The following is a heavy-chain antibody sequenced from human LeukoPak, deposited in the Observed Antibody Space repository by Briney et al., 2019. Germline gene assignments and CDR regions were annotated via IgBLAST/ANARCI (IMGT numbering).Heavy chain of an antibody. CDR1: GGSISSGSYY. V-gene: IGHV4-61*02. CDR3: ARDYALTSLEMARILNWLDP. Sequence: PSETLSLTCTVSGGSISSGSYYWSWIRQPAGKGLEWIGRIYTSGSTNYNPSLKSRVTISVDTSKNQFSLKLSSVTAADTAVYYCARDYALTSLEMARILNWLDPWGQGTLVTVSS. J-gene: IGHJ5*02. D-gene: IGHD5-24*01. CDR2: IYTSGST.